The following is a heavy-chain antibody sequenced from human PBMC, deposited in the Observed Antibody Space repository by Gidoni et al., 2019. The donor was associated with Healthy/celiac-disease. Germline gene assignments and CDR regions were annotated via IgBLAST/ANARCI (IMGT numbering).Heavy chain of an antibody. Sequence: QVQLQQWGAGLLKPSETLSLTCAVYGGSFSGYYWSWIRQPPGKGLEWIGEINHSGSTNYNPSLKSRVTISVDTSKNQFSLKLSSVTAADTAVYYCARSYCSSTSCYARNWFDPWGQGTLVTVSS. CDR2: INHSGST. J-gene: IGHJ5*02. D-gene: IGHD2-2*01. CDR1: GGSFSGYY. V-gene: IGHV4-34*01. CDR3: ARSYCSSTSCYARNWFDP.